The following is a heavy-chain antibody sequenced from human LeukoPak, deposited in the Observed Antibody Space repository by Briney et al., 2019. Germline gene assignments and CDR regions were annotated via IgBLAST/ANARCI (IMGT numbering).Heavy chain of an antibody. CDR1: GFTVSSNY. CDR3: ARDGDTAMAYY. CDR2: ISNDGDT. D-gene: IGHD5-18*01. J-gene: IGHJ4*02. V-gene: IGHV3-66*01. Sequence: GGSLRLSCAASGFTVSSNYMSWVRQGPGKGLECVSVISNDGDTYYADSVKGRFTISRDNAKNSLYLQMNSLRAEDTAVYYCARDGDTAMAYYWGQGTLVTVSS.